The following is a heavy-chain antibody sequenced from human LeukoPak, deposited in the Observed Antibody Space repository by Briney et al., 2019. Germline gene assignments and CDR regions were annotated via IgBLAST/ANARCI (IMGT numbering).Heavy chain of an antibody. V-gene: IGHV4-39*01. Sequence: NPSETLSLTCTVSGGSISSSSYYWGWIRQPPGKGLEWIGSIYYTGGTYYNPSLKSRVTISVDTSKNQFSLKLSSVTAADTAVYYCARRYYSDSSQKDWYFDLWGRGTLVTVSS. CDR3: ARRYYSDSSQKDWYFDL. CDR1: GGSISSSSYY. CDR2: IYYTGGT. D-gene: IGHD3-22*01. J-gene: IGHJ2*01.